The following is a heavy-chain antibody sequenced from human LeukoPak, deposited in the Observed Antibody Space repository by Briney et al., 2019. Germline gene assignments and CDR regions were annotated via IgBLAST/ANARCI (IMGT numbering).Heavy chain of an antibody. CDR3: AKDPFLWFGDHNFDY. D-gene: IGHD3-10*01. J-gene: IGHJ4*02. V-gene: IGHV3-23*01. Sequence: GGSLRLSCTASGFTFSSYAMNWVRQAPGKGLEWVSGISAGGGRTYYADSVKGRFTISRDNSKNTLYLQMNSLRAEDTAVYYCAKDPFLWFGDHNFDYWGQGTLVTVSS. CDR2: ISAGGGRT. CDR1: GFTFSSYA.